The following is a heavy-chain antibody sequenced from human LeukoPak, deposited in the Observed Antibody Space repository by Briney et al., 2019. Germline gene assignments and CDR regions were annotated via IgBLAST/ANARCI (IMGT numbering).Heavy chain of an antibody. Sequence: SVEVSCKASGGTFSSYAISWVRQAPGQGLEWMGGIIPIFGTANYAQKFRGRVTITTDESTSTAYMELSSLRSEDTAVYYCARGDVVVVAATLDFGFDIWGQGTMVTVSS. D-gene: IGHD2-15*01. CDR1: GGTFSSYA. CDR2: IIPIFGTA. V-gene: IGHV1-69*05. J-gene: IGHJ3*02. CDR3: ARGDVVVVAATLDFGFDI.